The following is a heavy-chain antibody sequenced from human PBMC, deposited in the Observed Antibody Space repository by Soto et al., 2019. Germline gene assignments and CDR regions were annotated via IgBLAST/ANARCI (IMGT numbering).Heavy chain of an antibody. CDR3: TTLASGHFDS. D-gene: IGHD2-8*02. V-gene: IGHV4-39*01. CDR2: IFYSGTT. J-gene: IGHJ4*02. CDR1: GGSISSPSYN. Sequence: QLRESGPGLLKPSETLSLTCTVSGGSISSPSYNWGWVRQPPGKGPEWIGTIFYSGTTQYNPSLRSRLAMWVDTSKSQVSLTLTSVTAADTVVYYCTTLASGHFDSWGQGAQVTVSS.